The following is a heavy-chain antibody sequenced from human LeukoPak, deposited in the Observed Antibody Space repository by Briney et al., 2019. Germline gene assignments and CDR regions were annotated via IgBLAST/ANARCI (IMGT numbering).Heavy chain of an antibody. D-gene: IGHD1-26*01. CDR1: GFPFSSYW. CDR3: ARAIYGGSYGY. CDR2: IKQDGSDN. V-gene: IGHV3-7*01. J-gene: IGHJ4*02. Sequence: GGSLRLPCAASGFPFSSYWMTWVRQAPGKGLEWVANIKQDGSDNYYVDSVKGRFTISRDNAKNSLYLQMSSLRPEDTAVYYCARAIYGGSYGYWGQGTLVTVSS.